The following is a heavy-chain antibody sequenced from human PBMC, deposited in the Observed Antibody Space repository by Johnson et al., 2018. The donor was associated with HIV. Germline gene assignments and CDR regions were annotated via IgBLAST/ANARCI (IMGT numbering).Heavy chain of an antibody. V-gene: IGHV3-30-3*01. CDR3: AKDGQRGRAMIVARLGAFDI. Sequence: QVQLVESGGGVVQPGRSLRLSCAASGFTFSSYAMHWVRQAPGKGLEWVAVISYDGSNKYYADSVKGRFTISRDNSKNTLYLQMNSLRAEDTAVYYCAKDGQRGRAMIVARLGAFDIWGQGTMVTVSS. CDR2: ISYDGSNK. J-gene: IGHJ3*02. CDR1: GFTFSSYA. D-gene: IGHD3-22*01.